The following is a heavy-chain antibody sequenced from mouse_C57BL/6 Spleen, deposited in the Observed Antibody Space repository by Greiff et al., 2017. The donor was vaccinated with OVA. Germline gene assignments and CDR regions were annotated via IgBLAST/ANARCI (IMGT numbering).Heavy chain of an antibody. CDR1: GYSFTSYY. D-gene: IGHD2-1*01. J-gene: IGHJ4*01. CDR3: ARGGGNYPDYYAMDY. CDR2: IYPGSGNT. Sequence: QVQLQQSGPELVKPGASVKISCKASGYSFTSYYIHWVKQRPGQGLEWIGWIYPGSGNTKYNEKFKGKATLTADTSSSTAYMQLSSLTSEDSAVYYCARGGGNYPDYYAMDYWGQGTSVTVSS. V-gene: IGHV1-66*01.